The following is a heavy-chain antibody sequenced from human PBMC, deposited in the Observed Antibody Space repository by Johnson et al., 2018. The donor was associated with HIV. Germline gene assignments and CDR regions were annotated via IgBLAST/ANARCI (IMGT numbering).Heavy chain of an antibody. V-gene: IGHV3-20*04. CDR2: ISWNGGST. J-gene: IGHJ3*02. CDR3: ARDFFAFGECTSFDI. Sequence: VQLVESGGGVVRPGGSLRLSCVGSGFTFDDYALSWVRQLPGKGLEWVSGISWNGGSTGYVDSVKGRFTISRDNAKNSLYLQMHGLRVDDAASYYCARDFFAFGECTSFDIWGQGTRVTVSS. CDR1: GFTFDDYA. D-gene: IGHD3-10*01.